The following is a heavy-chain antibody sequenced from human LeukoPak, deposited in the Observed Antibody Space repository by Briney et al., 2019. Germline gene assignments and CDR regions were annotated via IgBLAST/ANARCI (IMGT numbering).Heavy chain of an antibody. J-gene: IGHJ6*02. D-gene: IGHD4-17*01. CDR2: IYYSGTT. Sequence: KSSETLSLTCTVSGGSISYYYWSWIRQSPGKGLGWIGCIYYSGTTNYNPSLKSRVTISVDTSKNQFSLQLRSVTAADTAVYYCAREDPQTTVPAGMDVWGQGTTVTVSS. CDR1: GGSISYYY. CDR3: AREDPQTTVPAGMDV. V-gene: IGHV4-59*01.